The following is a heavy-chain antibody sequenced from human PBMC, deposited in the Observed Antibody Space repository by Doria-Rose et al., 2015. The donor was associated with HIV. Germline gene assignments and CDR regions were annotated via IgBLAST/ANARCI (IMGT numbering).Heavy chain of an antibody. V-gene: IGHV2-26*01. J-gene: IGHJ4*02. CDR2: ISSDDER. CDR3: ARIKSSRWYHKYYFDF. D-gene: IGHD6-13*01. Sequence: QVQLVQSGPVLVKPAETLTLTCTVSGVSLSSPGMGVSWIRQPPGKALEWLANISSDDERSYKSSLKSRLTIARGTSKSQLVLTMTDMDPVDTATYYCARIKSSRWYHKYYFDFWGQGTLVIVSA. CDR1: GVSLSSPGMG.